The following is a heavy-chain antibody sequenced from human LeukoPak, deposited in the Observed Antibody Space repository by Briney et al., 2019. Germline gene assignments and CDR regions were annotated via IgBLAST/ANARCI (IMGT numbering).Heavy chain of an antibody. CDR2: VYHSGST. CDR3: ARLTYYYDSSGYYFDY. V-gene: IGHV4-59*08. CDR1: GGSISSYY. D-gene: IGHD3-22*01. Sequence: SETLSLTCTVSGGSISSYYWSWIRQPPGQGLEGIGYVYHSGSTNYNPSLKSRVTISVDTSKNQFSLKLSSVTAADTAVYYCARLTYYYDSSGYYFDYWGQGTLVTVSS. J-gene: IGHJ4*02.